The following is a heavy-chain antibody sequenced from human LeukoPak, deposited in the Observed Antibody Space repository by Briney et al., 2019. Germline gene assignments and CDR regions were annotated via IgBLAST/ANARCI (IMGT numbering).Heavy chain of an antibody. D-gene: IGHD2-2*01. CDR3: ASYCSSTSCQNYYYYGMDV. CDR1: GGSFSGYY. Sequence: SETLSLTCAVYGGSFSGYYWSWIRQPPGKGLEWIGEINHSGSTNYNPSLKSRVTISVDTSKNQFSLKLSSVTAADTAVYYCASYCSSTSCQNYYYYGMDVWGQGTTVTVSS. J-gene: IGHJ6*02. V-gene: IGHV4-34*01. CDR2: INHSGST.